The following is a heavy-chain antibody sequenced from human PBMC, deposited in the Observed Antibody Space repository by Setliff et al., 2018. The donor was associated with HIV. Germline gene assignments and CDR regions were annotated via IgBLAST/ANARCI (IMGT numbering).Heavy chain of an antibody. D-gene: IGHD3-22*01. CDR1: GGSISSGSYY. CDR2: IYYSGST. V-gene: IGHV4-39*07. J-gene: IGHJ4*02. Sequence: SDTLSLTCTVSGGSISSGSYYWGWIRQPPGKGLEWIGSIYYSGSTYYNPSLKSRVTISVDTSKNQFSLKLRSVTAADTAVYYCAADSSGYTFDHWGQGTLVTVSS. CDR3: AADSSGYTFDH.